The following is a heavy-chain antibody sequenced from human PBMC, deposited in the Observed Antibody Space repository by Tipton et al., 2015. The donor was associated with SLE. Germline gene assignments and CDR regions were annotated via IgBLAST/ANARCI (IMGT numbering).Heavy chain of an antibody. CDR1: GFTFSDYY. D-gene: IGHD6-19*01. Sequence: SLRLSCAASGFTFSDYYMSWIRQAPGKGLEWVSYISRSGITIYYADSVKGRFTISRDNAKNSLYLQMNSLRAEDTAVYYCAREPRTEVAVAGDYWGQGTLVTVSA. CDR3: AREPRTEVAVAGDY. V-gene: IGHV3-11*01. J-gene: IGHJ4*02. CDR2: ISRSGITI.